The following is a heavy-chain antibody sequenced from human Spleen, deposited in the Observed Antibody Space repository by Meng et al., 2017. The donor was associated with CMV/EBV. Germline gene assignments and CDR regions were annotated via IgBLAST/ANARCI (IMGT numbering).Heavy chain of an antibody. Sequence: GSSVSNAWITWVQRARGKGREWISSIRSNINGEAVEKARPLRDRYNVSRDGSKDTLYLQINSLETEDTGVYYCVAGPPQTGGKWFDPWGQGTLVTVSS. CDR2: IRSNINGEAV. J-gene: IGHJ5*02. V-gene: IGHV3-15*01. CDR3: VAGPPQTGGKWFDP. D-gene: IGHD3-16*01. CDR1: GSSVSNAW.